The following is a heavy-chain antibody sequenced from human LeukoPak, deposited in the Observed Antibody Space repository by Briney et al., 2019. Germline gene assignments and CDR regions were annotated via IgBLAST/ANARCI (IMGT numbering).Heavy chain of an antibody. V-gene: IGHV3-21*01. CDR1: GFTFSSYS. Sequence: PGGSLRLSCAASGFTFSSYSMNWVRQAPGKGLEWVSSISSSSYRYYADSVKGRFTISRDNAKNSLYLQMNSLRAEDTGVYYCAKDSDPIAVTGPSDLGYYYYGMDVWGQGSTVTVSS. CDR3: AKDSDPIAVTGPSDLGYYYYGMDV. J-gene: IGHJ6*02. D-gene: IGHD6-19*01. CDR2: ISSSSYR.